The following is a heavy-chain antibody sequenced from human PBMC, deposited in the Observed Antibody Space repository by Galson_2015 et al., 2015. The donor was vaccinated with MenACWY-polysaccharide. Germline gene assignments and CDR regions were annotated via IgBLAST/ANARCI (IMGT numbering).Heavy chain of an antibody. CDR1: GGSITTTH. V-gene: IGHV4-59*01. CDR3: GRLPWCGGVRCFGYFHH. Sequence: SETLSLTCSVSGGSITTTHWSWLRQPPGKGLEWIGYVYNSGNTKYNPSLKSRVTISRDTSKNQFFLKLSSVTAADTAVYYCGRLPWCGGVRCFGYFHHWGQGTVVTVSS. J-gene: IGHJ1*01. CDR2: VYNSGNT. D-gene: IGHD2-21*01.